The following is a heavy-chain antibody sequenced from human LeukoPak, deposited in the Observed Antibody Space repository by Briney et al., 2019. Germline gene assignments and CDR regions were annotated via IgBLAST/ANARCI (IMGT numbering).Heavy chain of an antibody. Sequence: SVKVSCKASGGTFSDYAISWVRQAPGQGLEWMGRIIPLLGVRSTAQKFQDRVTISADKSTNTAYMELSSLRYEDKAVYYCARVEYSSSWFPITLDYWGQGTLVTVSS. CDR3: ARVEYSSSWFPITLDY. CDR1: GGTFSDYA. J-gene: IGHJ4*02. CDR2: IIPLLGVR. V-gene: IGHV1-69*04. D-gene: IGHD6-13*01.